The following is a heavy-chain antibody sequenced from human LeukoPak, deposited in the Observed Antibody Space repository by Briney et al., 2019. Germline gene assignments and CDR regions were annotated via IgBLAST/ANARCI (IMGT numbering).Heavy chain of an antibody. J-gene: IGHJ6*04. Sequence: GGSLRLSCAASGFTFSSYSMNWVRQAPGKGPEWVSSISSSSYIYYADSVKGRFTISRDNAKNSLYLPMNSLRAEDTAVYYCARDLLYDFWSGYYTAPMDVWGKGTTVTVSS. CDR1: GFTFSSYS. V-gene: IGHV3-21*01. CDR2: ISSSSYI. CDR3: ARDLLYDFWSGYYTAPMDV. D-gene: IGHD3-3*01.